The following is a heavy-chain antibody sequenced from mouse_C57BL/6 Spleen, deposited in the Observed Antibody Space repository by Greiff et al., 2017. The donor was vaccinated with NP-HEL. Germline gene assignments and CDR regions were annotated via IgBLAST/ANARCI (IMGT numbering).Heavy chain of an antibody. Sequence: EVKLMESGPGLVKPSQSLSLTCSVTGYSITSGYYWNWIRQFPGNKLEWMGYISYDGSNNYNPSLKNRISITRDTSKNQFFLKLNSVTTEDTATYYCARDRDDYGSFDYWGQGTTLTVSS. J-gene: IGHJ2*01. CDR3: ARDRDDYGSFDY. V-gene: IGHV3-6*01. CDR2: ISYDGSN. D-gene: IGHD2-4*01. CDR1: GYSITSGYY.